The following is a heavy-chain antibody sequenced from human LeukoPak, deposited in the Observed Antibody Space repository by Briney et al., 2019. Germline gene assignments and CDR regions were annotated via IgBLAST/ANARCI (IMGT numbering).Heavy chain of an antibody. J-gene: IGHJ3*02. Sequence: PSETLSLTCTVSGGSISSGDYYRSWIRQPPGKDLEWIGYIYYSGSTYYNPSLKSRVTISVDTSKNQFSLKLSSVTAADTAVYYCARNVLFDAFDIWGQGTMVTVSS. D-gene: IGHD2/OR15-2a*01. CDR3: ARNVLFDAFDI. V-gene: IGHV4-30-4*01. CDR1: GGSISSGDYY. CDR2: IYYSGST.